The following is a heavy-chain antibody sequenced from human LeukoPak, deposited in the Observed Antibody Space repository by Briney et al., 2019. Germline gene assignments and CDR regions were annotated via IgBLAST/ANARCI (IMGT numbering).Heavy chain of an antibody. CDR2: IIPIFGTA. J-gene: IGHJ6*04. D-gene: IGHD1-1*01. CDR1: GGTFSSYS. Sequence: ASVKVSCKASGGTFSSYSISWVRQDPGQRREWRGGIIPIFGTANYAQKFQGRVTITADKSTSTAYMELSSLRSEDTAVYYCVCLSLKQLGPRGPVWGKGTTVTVSS. CDR3: VCLSLKQLGPRGPV. V-gene: IGHV1-69*06.